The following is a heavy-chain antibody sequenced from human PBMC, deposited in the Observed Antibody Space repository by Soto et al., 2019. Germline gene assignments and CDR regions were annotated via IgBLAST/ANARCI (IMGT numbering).Heavy chain of an antibody. CDR3: ASGNDQQWVVVYFDH. CDR2: FDPEDGET. J-gene: IGHJ4*02. D-gene: IGHD6-19*01. CDR1: GYTLTELS. V-gene: IGHV1-24*01. Sequence: ASVKVSCKVSGYTLTELSMHWVRQAPGKGLEWMGGFDPEDGETIYAQKFQGRVTMTEDTSTDTAYMELSSLRSEDTAVYYCASGNDQQWVVVYFDHWGQGTLVTVPS.